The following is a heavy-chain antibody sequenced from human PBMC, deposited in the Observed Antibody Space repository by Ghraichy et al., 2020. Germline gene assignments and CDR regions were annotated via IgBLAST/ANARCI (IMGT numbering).Heavy chain of an antibody. Sequence: SETLSLTCTVSGGSVSSGSYYWSWIRQPPGKGLEWIGYIYYSGSTNYNPSLKSRVTISVDTSKNQFSLKLSSVTAADTAVYYCARDSVAGFDYWGQGTLVTVSS. J-gene: IGHJ4*02. CDR2: IYYSGST. V-gene: IGHV4-61*01. CDR3: ARDSVAGFDY. D-gene: IGHD6-19*01. CDR1: GGSVSSGSYY.